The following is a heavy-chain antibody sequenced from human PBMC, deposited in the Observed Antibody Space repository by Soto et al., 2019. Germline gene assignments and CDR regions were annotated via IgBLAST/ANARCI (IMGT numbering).Heavy chain of an antibody. V-gene: IGHV4-59*01. CDR2: IYYSGST. CDR3: ARDPGECSSTSCYAAGFDY. Sequence: SLTCTVSGGSISSYYWSWIRQPPGKGLEWIGYIYYSGSTNYNPSLKSRVTISVDTSKNQFSLKLSSVTAADTAVYYCARDPGECSSTSCYAAGFDYWGQGTLFTYPQ. D-gene: IGHD2-2*01. CDR1: GGSISSYY. J-gene: IGHJ4*02.